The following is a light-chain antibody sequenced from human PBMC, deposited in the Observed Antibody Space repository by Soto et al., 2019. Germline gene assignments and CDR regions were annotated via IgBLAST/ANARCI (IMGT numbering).Light chain of an antibody. CDR2: DAS. V-gene: IGKV1-5*01. CDR3: QQSYSTIT. Sequence: IQMNQSPSTLSAYVGDRVTITCRASQSISSWLAWYQQKPRKAPKLLIYDASSLESGVPSRFSGSGSGTEFTLTISSLQPDDFATYYCQQSYSTITFGQGTRLEIK. CDR1: QSISSW. J-gene: IGKJ5*01.